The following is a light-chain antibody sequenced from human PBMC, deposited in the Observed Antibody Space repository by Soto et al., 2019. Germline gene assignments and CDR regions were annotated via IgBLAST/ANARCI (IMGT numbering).Light chain of an antibody. CDR1: QRISSW. V-gene: IGKV1-5*01. Sequence: DIQMTQSPSTLSASVGDRVTITCRASQRISSWLAWYQQKPGKAPKVLIYDASSLESGVPSRFSGSGSGTEFTLTISSLQPDDFATYYCQQYNIYSTFGQGTKVDIK. CDR2: DAS. J-gene: IGKJ1*01. CDR3: QQYNIYST.